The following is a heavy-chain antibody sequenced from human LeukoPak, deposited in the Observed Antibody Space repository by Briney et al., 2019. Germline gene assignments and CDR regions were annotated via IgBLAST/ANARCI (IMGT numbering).Heavy chain of an antibody. CDR3: ARQGNYYYYGMDV. CDR2: IDPSDSYT. J-gene: IGHJ6*02. V-gene: IGHV5-10-1*01. Sequence: KVSCKASGYTXTSYWISWVRQMPGKGLEWMGRIDPSDSYTNYSPSFQGHVTISADKSISTAYLQWSSLKASDTAMYYCARQGNYYYYGMDVWGQGTTVTVSS. CDR1: GYTXTSYW.